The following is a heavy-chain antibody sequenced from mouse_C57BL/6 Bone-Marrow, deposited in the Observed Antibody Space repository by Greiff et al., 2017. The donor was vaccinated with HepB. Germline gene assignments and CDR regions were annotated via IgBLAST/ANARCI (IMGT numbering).Heavy chain of an antibody. V-gene: IGHV14-4*01. CDR1: GFNIKDDY. J-gene: IGHJ2*01. CDR3: TIYDYYFDY. Sequence: EVQRVESGAELVRPGASVKLSCTASGFNIKDDYMHWVKQRPEQGLEWIGWIDPENGDTEYASKFQGKATITADTSSNTAYLQLSSLTSEDTAVYYCTIYDYYFDYWGQGTTLTVSS. D-gene: IGHD2-3*01. CDR2: IDPENGDT.